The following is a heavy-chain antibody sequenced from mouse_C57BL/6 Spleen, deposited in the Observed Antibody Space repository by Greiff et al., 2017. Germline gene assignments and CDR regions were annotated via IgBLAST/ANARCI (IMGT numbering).Heavy chain of an antibody. V-gene: IGHV1-81*01. Sequence: VKLQESGAELARPGASVKLSCKASGYTFTSYGISWVKQRPGQGLEWIGEIYPRSGNTYYNEKFKGKATLTADKSSSTAYMELRSLTSKDSAVYFCARKRASNYGNPNDYWGQGTTLTVSS. CDR3: ARKRASNYGNPNDY. CDR2: IYPRSGNT. D-gene: IGHD2-1*01. CDR1: GYTFTSYG. J-gene: IGHJ2*01.